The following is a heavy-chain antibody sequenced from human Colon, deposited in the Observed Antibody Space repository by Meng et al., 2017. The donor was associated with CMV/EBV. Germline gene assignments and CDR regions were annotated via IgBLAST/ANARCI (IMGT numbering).Heavy chain of an antibody. Sequence: SETLSLTCIVSGYSISSGYYWGWIRQPPGKGLEWIGSIYHSGSTYYNPSLKSRVTISVDTSKNQFSLKLSSVTAADTAVYYCARQGGVKKTPFDYWGQGTLVTVSS. J-gene: IGHJ4*02. CDR1: GYSISSGYY. CDR3: ARQGGVKKTPFDY. CDR2: IYHSGST. V-gene: IGHV4-38-2*02. D-gene: IGHD3-3*01.